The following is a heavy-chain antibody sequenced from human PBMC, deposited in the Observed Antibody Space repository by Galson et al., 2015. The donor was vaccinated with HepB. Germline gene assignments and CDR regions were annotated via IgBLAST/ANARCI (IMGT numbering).Heavy chain of an antibody. J-gene: IGHJ5*02. Sequence: QSGAEVKKPGESLRISCKGSGYSFTSYWISWVRQMPGKGLEWMGRIDPSDSYTNYSPSFQGHVTISADKSISTAYLQWSSLKASDTAMYYCARHDIVVVPRPTNWFDPWGQGTLVTVSS. CDR2: IDPSDSYT. CDR1: GYSFTSYW. V-gene: IGHV5-10-1*01. D-gene: IGHD2-2*01. CDR3: ARHDIVVVPRPTNWFDP.